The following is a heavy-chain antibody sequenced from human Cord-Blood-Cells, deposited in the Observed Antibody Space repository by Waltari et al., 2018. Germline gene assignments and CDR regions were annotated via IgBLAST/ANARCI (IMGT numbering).Heavy chain of an antibody. D-gene: IGHD3-10*01. V-gene: IGHV3-7*01. CDR2: RKQDGSEK. J-gene: IGHJ4*02. CDR1: GFTFSGTW. Sequence: EVQLVASGGGLVQPGGSLRLSCAASGFTFSGTWMSWVRQAPGKGLEWVANRKQDGSEKYYVDSVKGRFTISRDNAKNSLYLQMNSLRAEDTAVYYCARGSVVRGVIIDYWGQGTLVTVSS. CDR3: ARGSVVRGVIIDY.